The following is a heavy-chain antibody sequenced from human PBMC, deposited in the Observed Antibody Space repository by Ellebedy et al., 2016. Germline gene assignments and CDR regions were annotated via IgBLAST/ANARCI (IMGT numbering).Heavy chain of an antibody. CDR3: VRHYCSGYRCQNHDAFDI. J-gene: IGHJ3*02. Sequence: ASVKVSCXASGYTFTSYFIHWIRQAPGQGLEWMGIINPSDGTTNYAQKFQGRVAMTRDTPTSTFYMQLSTLRSEDTAVYYCVRHYCSGYRCQNHDAFDIWGQGTMVTVSS. D-gene: IGHD3-22*01. CDR2: INPSDGTT. V-gene: IGHV1-46*01. CDR1: GYTFTSYF.